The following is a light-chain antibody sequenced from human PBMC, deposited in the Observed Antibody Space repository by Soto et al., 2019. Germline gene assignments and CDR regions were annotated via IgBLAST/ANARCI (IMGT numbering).Light chain of an antibody. J-gene: IGKJ4*01. CDR3: QQRSNWPLT. Sequence: EIVLTQSPGTLSLSPEGRATLSCRASQSVSSYLAWYQQKPGQAPRLLIYDASNRATGIPARFSGSGSGTDFTLTISSLEPEDFAVYYCQQRSNWPLTFGGGSKVDIK. V-gene: IGKV3-11*01. CDR2: DAS. CDR1: QSVSSY.